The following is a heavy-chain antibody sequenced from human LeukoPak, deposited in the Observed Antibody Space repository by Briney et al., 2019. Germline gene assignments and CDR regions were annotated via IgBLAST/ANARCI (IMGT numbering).Heavy chain of an antibody. J-gene: IGHJ6*04. CDR2: TSYDGSNK. V-gene: IGHV3-30*04. CDR1: GFTFSSYA. CDR3: ARPRSSIYYYYGMDV. Sequence: GRSLRLSCAASGFTFSSYAMHWVRQAPGKGLEWVAVTSYDGSNKYCADSVKGRFTISRDNSKNTLYLQMNSLRAEDTDVYYCARPRSSIYYYYGMDVWGKGTTVTVSS.